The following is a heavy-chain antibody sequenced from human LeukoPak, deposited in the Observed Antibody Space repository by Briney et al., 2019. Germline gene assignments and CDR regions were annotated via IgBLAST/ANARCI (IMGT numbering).Heavy chain of an antibody. CDR2: IKQDGSEK. D-gene: IGHD6-19*01. V-gene: IGHV3-7*01. J-gene: IGHJ6*03. Sequence: GGSLRLSCAASGFTFSSYWMSWVRQAPGKGLEWVANIKQDGSEKYYVDSVKGRFTISRDNAKNSLYLQMNSLRAEDTAVYYCARVTSSGIYYYYYYMDVWGKGTTVTVSS. CDR1: GFTFSSYW. CDR3: ARVTSSGIYYYYYYMDV.